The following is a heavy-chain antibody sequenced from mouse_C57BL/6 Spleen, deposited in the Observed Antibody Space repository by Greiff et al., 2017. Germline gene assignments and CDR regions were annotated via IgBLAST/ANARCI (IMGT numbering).Heavy chain of an antibody. CDR1: GYTFTSYW. J-gene: IGHJ2*01. Sequence: VQLQQSGAELVKPGASVKLSCKASGYTFTSYWMHWVKQRPGQGLEWIGMIHPNSGSTNYNEKFKSKATLTVDKSSSTAYMQLSSLTSEDSAVXYCARDGDGYVDYWGQGTTLTVSS. CDR2: IHPNSGST. CDR3: ARDGDGYVDY. V-gene: IGHV1-64*01. D-gene: IGHD2-3*01.